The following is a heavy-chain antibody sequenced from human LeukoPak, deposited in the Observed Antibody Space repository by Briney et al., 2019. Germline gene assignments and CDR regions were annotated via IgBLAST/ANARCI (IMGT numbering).Heavy chain of an antibody. V-gene: IGHV1-69*05. J-gene: IGHJ4*02. CDR1: GGTFSSYA. CDR3: ASSIATGDIFDY. Sequence: SVKLACTASGGTFSSYAISWVRQAPGQGLEWVGGIIPIFGTANYAQKFQGRVTITTDESTSTAYMELSSLRSEDTAVYYCASSIATGDIFDYWGQGTLVTVSS. CDR2: IIPIFGTA. D-gene: IGHD7-27*01.